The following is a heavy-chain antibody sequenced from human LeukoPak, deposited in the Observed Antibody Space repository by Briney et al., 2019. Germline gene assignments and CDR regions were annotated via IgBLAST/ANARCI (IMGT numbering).Heavy chain of an antibody. D-gene: IGHD6-13*01. CDR1: GGSISSSSYY. CDR2: IYYSGST. CDR3: ARLTRTTAAGSIPFDY. J-gene: IGHJ4*02. Sequence: PETLSLTCTVSGGSISSSSYYWGWIRQPPGKGLEWIGSIYYSGSTYYNLSLKSRVTISVDTSKNQFSLRLSSVTAADTAVYYCARLTRTTAAGSIPFDYWGQGTLVIVSS. V-gene: IGHV4-39*01.